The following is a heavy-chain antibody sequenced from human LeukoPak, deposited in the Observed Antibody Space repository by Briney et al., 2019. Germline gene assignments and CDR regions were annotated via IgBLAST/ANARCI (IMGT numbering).Heavy chain of an antibody. J-gene: IGHJ4*02. CDR3: AREVYYGSGSRKYYFGF. Sequence: GGSLRLSCAASGFTFSSYAMHWVRQAPGKGLEWVTLISYDGSNQYYADSVKGRFTISRDNSKNTLYLQMNSLRAEDTAVYYCAREVYYGSGSRKYYFGFWGQGTLVTVSS. CDR2: ISYDGSNQ. CDR1: GFTFSSYA. V-gene: IGHV3-30*01. D-gene: IGHD3-10*01.